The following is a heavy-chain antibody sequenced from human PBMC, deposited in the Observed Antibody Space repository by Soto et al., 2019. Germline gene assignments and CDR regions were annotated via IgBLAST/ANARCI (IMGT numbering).Heavy chain of an antibody. CDR1: GFTFSDYY. V-gene: IGHV3-11*01. D-gene: IGHD1-26*01. CDR3: ASLGGAATITLDYYYMDV. J-gene: IGHJ6*03. Sequence: GGSLRLSCAASGFTFSDYYMTWIRQAPGKGLEWVSYISSSGSPIFYADSVKGRFTISRDNAKNSLYLQMNSLRAEDTAVYYCASLGGAATITLDYYYMDVWGKRTTVTVSS. CDR2: ISSSGSPI.